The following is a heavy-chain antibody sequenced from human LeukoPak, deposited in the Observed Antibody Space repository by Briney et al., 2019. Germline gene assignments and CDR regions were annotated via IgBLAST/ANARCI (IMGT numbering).Heavy chain of an antibody. CDR1: GGSFSGYY. D-gene: IGHD2-8*01. Sequence: SETLSLTCAVYGGSFSGYYWSWIRQPPGKGLDWIGEINHSESTNYNPSLKSRVTISVDTSKNQFSLKLSSVTAADTAVYYCARGFCTNGVCQGPNWFDPWGQGTLVTVSS. V-gene: IGHV4-34*01. CDR3: ARGFCTNGVCQGPNWFDP. J-gene: IGHJ5*02. CDR2: INHSEST.